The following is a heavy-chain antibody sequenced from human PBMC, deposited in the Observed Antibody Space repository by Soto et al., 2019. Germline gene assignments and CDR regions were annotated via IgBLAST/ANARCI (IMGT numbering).Heavy chain of an antibody. V-gene: IGHV5-51*01. CDR1: GYSFTSYW. J-gene: IGHJ6*02. D-gene: IGHD2-15*01. CDR2: IYPGDSDT. CDR3: ARHKSGYCSGGSCPTYYYGMDV. Sequence: GESLKISCKGSGYSFTSYWIGWLRQMPGKGLEWMVIIYPGDSDTRYSPSFQGQVTISADKSISTAYLQWSSLKASDTAMYYCARHKSGYCSGGSCPTYYYGMDVWGQGTTVTVSS.